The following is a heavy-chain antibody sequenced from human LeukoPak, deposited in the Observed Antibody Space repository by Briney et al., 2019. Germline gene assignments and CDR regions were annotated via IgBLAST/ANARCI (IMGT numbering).Heavy chain of an antibody. CDR3: ARNIAARVVVDY. J-gene: IGHJ4*02. CDR1: GYSISSGYY. CDR2: IYHSGST. D-gene: IGHD6-6*01. Sequence: SETLSLTCAVSGYSISSGYYWGWIRQPPVKGLEWIGSIYHSGSTYYNPSLKRRVTISVDTTKHQFSLNLSSVPAADTAVYYCARNIAARVVVDYWGQGALVALSS. V-gene: IGHV4-38-2*01.